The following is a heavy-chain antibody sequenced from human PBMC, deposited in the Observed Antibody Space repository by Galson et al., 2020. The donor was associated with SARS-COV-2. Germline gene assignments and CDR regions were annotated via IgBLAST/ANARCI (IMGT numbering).Heavy chain of an antibody. CDR3: ARGERYPGS. CDR2: ISSSSTI. Sequence: GGSLRLSCAASGLTFSSYSLNWVRQAPGKGLEWVSYISSSSTIYYAESVKGRFTISRDNAKNSLYLQMNSLRAEDTAVYYCARGERYPGSWGQGTLVTVSP. V-gene: IGHV3-48*01. J-gene: IGHJ5*02. CDR1: GLTFSSYS. D-gene: IGHD3-9*01.